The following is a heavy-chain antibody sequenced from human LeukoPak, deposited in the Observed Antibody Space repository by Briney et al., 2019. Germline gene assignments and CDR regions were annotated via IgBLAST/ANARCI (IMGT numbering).Heavy chain of an antibody. Sequence: SETLSLTCTVSGGSISSYYWSWLRQLPGKGLEWIGYIYYSGSTNYNPSLKSRVTISVDTSKNQFSLKLSSVTAADTAVYCCARDRRASSSGWFHDAFDIWGQGTMVTVSS. V-gene: IGHV4-59*01. CDR1: GGSISSYY. CDR2: IYYSGST. D-gene: IGHD6-19*01. CDR3: ARDRRASSSGWFHDAFDI. J-gene: IGHJ3*02.